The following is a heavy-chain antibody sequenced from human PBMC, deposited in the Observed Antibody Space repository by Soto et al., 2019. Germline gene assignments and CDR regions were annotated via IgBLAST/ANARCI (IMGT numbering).Heavy chain of an antibody. Sequence: GGSLRLSCAASGFTFSSYAMSWVRQAPGKGLEWVSAISGSGGSTYYADSVKGRFTISRANSKNTLYLQMNSLRAEDTAVYYCARSSSGYYHPFYYYYGMDVWGQGTTVTVSS. CDR3: ARSSSGYYHPFYYYYGMDV. CDR2: ISGSGGST. J-gene: IGHJ6*02. D-gene: IGHD3-22*01. CDR1: GFTFSSYA. V-gene: IGHV3-23*01.